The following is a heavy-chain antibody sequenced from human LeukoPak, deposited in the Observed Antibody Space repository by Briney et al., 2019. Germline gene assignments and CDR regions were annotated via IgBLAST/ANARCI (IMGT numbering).Heavy chain of an antibody. CDR3: ARDRVRGLISHSNWFDP. CDR1: GGSISSFH. V-gene: IGHV4-4*07. J-gene: IGHJ5*02. D-gene: IGHD3-10*01. Sequence: SETLSLTCTVSGGSISSFHWSWIRQPAGKRLEWIGRIYSSGNTNYNPSLKSRVTMSVDTSKNQFSLKLSSVTAADTAVYFCARDRVRGLISHSNWFDPWGRGTLVTVSS. CDR2: IYSSGNT.